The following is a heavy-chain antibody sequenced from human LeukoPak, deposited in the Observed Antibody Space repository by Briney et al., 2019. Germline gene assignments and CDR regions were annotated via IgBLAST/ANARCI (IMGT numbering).Heavy chain of an antibody. CDR2: INTDGNST. V-gene: IGHV3-74*01. CDR1: GFTFSTYW. D-gene: IGHD6-13*01. Sequence: PGGSLRLSCAASGFTFSTYWMHWVRQAPGKGLVWVPQINTDGNSTTYADSVKGRFTVSRDNAKNTLYLQMNSLRAEDTAVYYCARELASGDWGQGTLVTVSS. J-gene: IGHJ4*02. CDR3: ARELASGD.